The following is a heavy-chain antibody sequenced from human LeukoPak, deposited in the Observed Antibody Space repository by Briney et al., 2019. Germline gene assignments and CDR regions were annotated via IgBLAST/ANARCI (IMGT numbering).Heavy chain of an antibody. CDR2: IIPIFGTA. V-gene: IGHV1-69*05. CDR3: ARDGGRGFDY. Sequence: ASVKVSCKTSGGTFSSYAISWVRQAPGQGLEWMGGIIPIFGTANYAQKFQGRVTITTDESTSTAYMELSSLRSEDTAVYYCARDGGRGFDYWGQGTLVTVSS. J-gene: IGHJ4*02. D-gene: IGHD3-16*01. CDR1: GGTFSSYA.